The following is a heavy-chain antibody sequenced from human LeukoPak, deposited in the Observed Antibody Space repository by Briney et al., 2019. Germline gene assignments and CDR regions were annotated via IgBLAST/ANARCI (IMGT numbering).Heavy chain of an antibody. CDR1: GGSISSYY. J-gene: IGHJ4*02. CDR2: IDYRGST. V-gene: IGHV4-59*01. Sequence: PSETLSLTCTVSGGSISSYYWSWIRQPPGKGLEWIAYIDYRGSTTYNPSLKSRVTISVDTSKNQFSLKLSSVTAADTAVYYCARDFGYYFDYWGQGTLVTVSS. D-gene: IGHD3-10*01. CDR3: ARDFGYYFDY.